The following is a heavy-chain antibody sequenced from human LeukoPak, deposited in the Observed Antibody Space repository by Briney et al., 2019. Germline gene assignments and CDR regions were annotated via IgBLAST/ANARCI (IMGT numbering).Heavy chain of an antibody. CDR1: GFTFSSYA. CDR3: AKKDGIVGATNPCFDY. V-gene: IGHV3-23*01. D-gene: IGHD1-26*01. J-gene: IGHJ4*02. CDR2: ISGSGGST. Sequence: PGGSLRLSCAASGFTFSSYAMSWVRQAPGKGLEWVSAISGSGGSTYYADSVKGRFTISRDNSKNTLYLQMNSLRAEDTAVYYCAKKDGIVGATNPCFDYWGQGTLVTVSS.